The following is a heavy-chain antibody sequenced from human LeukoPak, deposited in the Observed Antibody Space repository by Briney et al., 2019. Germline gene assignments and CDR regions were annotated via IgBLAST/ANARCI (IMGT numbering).Heavy chain of an antibody. CDR1: GGSISSSRYY. Sequence: PSETLSLTCTVSGGSISSSRYYWSWIRQPPGKGLEWIGYIYYSGSTNYNPSLKSRVTISVDTSKNQFSLKLSSVTAADTAVYYCARGLTRITMTPGYWGQGTLVTVSS. CDR3: ARGLTRITMTPGY. V-gene: IGHV4-61*05. D-gene: IGHD3-22*01. J-gene: IGHJ4*02. CDR2: IYYSGST.